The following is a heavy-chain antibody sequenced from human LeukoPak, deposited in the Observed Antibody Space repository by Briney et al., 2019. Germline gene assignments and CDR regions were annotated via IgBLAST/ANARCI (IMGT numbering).Heavy chain of an antibody. V-gene: IGHV3-53*01. Sequence: GGSLRLSCGVSGFTVSSNYMSWVRQAPGKGLEWVSVIYGGGSTYYADSVKGRFTIPRDNSKNTLYLQMNTLRAEDTAVYCCARSDGIATAGPFDYWGQGTLVTVS. J-gene: IGHJ4*02. D-gene: IGHD6-13*01. CDR2: IYGGGST. CDR3: ARSDGIATAGPFDY. CDR1: GFTVSSNY.